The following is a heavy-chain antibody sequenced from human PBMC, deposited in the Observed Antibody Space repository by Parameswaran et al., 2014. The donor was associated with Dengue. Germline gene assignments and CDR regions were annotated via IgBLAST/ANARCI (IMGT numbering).Heavy chain of an antibody. V-gene: IGHV3-48*02. CDR2: ISSSSSTI. Sequence: VRQAPGKGLEWVSYISSSSSTIYYADSVKGRFTISRDNAKNSLYLQMNSLRDEDTAVYYCARDRGLWYSSGWYSYYYGMDVWGQGTTVTVSS. CDR3: ARDRGLWYSSGWYSYYYGMDV. D-gene: IGHD6-19*01. J-gene: IGHJ6*02.